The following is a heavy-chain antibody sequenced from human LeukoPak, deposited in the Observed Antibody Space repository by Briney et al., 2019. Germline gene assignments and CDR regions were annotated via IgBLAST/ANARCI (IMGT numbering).Heavy chain of an antibody. V-gene: IGHV3-30-3*01. CDR1: GFTFSSYA. CDR3: ARGHPQWLRFVKGSWFDP. CDR2: ISYDGSNK. D-gene: IGHD5-12*01. Sequence: PGGSLRLSCAASGFTFSSYAMYWVRQAPGKGLEWVAVISYDGSNKYYADSVKGRFTISRDNSKNTLYLQMNSLRAEDTAVYYCARGHPQWLRFVKGSWFDPWGQGTLVTVSS. J-gene: IGHJ5*02.